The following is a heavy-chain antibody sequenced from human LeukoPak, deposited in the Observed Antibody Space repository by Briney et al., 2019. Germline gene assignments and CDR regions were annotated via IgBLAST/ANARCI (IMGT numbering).Heavy chain of an antibody. CDR2: INSDGSST. V-gene: IGHV3-74*01. CDR1: GFTFSSYW. D-gene: IGHD6-19*01. CDR3: AREVKAGHLDY. Sequence: GGSLRLSCAASGFTFSSYWMHWVRPAPGKGLVWVSRINSDGSSTSYADSVKGRFTISRDNAKNTLYLQMNSLRAEDTAVYYCAREVKAGHLDYWGQGTLVTVSS. J-gene: IGHJ4*02.